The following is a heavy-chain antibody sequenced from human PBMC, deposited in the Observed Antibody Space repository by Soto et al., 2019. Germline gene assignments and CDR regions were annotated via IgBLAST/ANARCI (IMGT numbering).Heavy chain of an antibody. Sequence: SETLSLTSTVSGGTISGYDWSWIRQPPGKGLEWIGYMYYSGSTNYNPSLKSRVTISVDTSKNQFSLKLSSVTAADTAVYYCARYYYDSSGYSVPYAFDIWGQGTMVTVSS. V-gene: IGHV4-59*01. J-gene: IGHJ3*02. CDR2: MYYSGST. CDR1: GGTISGYD. CDR3: ARYYYDSSGYSVPYAFDI. D-gene: IGHD3-22*01.